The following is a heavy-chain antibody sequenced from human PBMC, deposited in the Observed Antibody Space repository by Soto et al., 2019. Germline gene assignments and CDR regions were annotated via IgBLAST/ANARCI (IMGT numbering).Heavy chain of an antibody. V-gene: IGHV1-24*01. CDR3: ATADGPFGVVSYYGMDV. CDR2: FDPEDGET. CDR1: GYTLTELS. D-gene: IGHD3-3*01. Sequence: ASVQVSCKVSGYTLTELSMHWVRQAPGKGLEWMGGFDPEDGETIYAQKFQGRVTMTEETSTDTAYMELSSLRSEDTAVYYCATADGPFGVVSYYGMDVWGQGTTVTVSS. J-gene: IGHJ6*02.